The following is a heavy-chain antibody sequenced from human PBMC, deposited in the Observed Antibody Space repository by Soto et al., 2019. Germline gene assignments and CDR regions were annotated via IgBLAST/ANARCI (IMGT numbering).Heavy chain of an antibody. Sequence: SETLSLTCTVSGGSIDSLYHWGWISQPPGKGLEWIGSIDDDGKVYYNPSLKRRVPISVDTSKNPFSLKLSSVTAADTAAYYCARGVVRRVIIQYTSFFDYWGEGTPVTVSS. CDR2: IDDDGKV. J-gene: IGHJ4*02. CDR3: ARGVVRRVIIQYTSFFDY. D-gene: IGHD3-10*01. V-gene: IGHV4-39*07. CDR1: GGSIDSLYH.